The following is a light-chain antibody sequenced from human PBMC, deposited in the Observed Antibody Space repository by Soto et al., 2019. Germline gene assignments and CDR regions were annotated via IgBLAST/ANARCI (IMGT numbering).Light chain of an antibody. CDR2: GAS. CDR3: QQSGSSFYS. CDR1: QSVSSAY. J-gene: IGKJ2*01. V-gene: IGKV3-20*01. Sequence: EIVLPQSPGTLSLSPGEIATLSCRASQSVSSAYLAWYQQIPGQAPRLLIYGASSRATGIPDRFSGSVSGTDFTLTISGLEPEELEVYYCQQSGSSFYSFGKGNTLAIK.